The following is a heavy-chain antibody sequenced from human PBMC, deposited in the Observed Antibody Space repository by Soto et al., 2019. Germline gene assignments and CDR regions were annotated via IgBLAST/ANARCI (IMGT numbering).Heavy chain of an antibody. D-gene: IGHD1-1*01. Sequence: EVQLVESGGGLVQPGGSLRLSCAASGFTFSSYSMNWVRQAPGKGLEWVSYISSSSSTIYYADSVKGRFTISRDNAKNSLYLKMNSLRDEDTAVYYCASNEYPFDYWGQGTLVTVSS. CDR3: ASNEYPFDY. V-gene: IGHV3-48*02. J-gene: IGHJ4*02. CDR1: GFTFSSYS. CDR2: ISSSSSTI.